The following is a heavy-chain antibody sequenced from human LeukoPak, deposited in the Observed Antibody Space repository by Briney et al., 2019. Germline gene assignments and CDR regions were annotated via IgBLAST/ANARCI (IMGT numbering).Heavy chain of an antibody. V-gene: IGHV3-23*01. D-gene: IGHD3-9*01. CDR1: GFTFSGYA. J-gene: IGHJ4*02. Sequence: GGSLRLSCAASGFTFSGYAMSWVRRAPGKGLEWVSGISGSGSSTYYADSVKGRFTISRDNSKNTLYLQMNTLRPEDTAVYNCTKGDYDILTALDYWGQGTLVTVSS. CDR3: TKGDYDILTALDY. CDR2: ISGSGSST.